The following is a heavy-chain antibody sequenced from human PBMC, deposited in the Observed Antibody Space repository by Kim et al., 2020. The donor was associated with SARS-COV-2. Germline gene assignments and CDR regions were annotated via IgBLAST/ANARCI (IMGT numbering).Heavy chain of an antibody. CDR1: GFTFSSYG. D-gene: IGHD3-3*01. V-gene: IGHV3-30*18. CDR3: AKVGLRFLEWLSAFDI. J-gene: IGHJ3*02. CDR2: ISYDGSNK. Sequence: GGSLRLSCAASGFTFSSYGMHWVRQAPGKGLEWVAVISYDGSNKYYADSVKGRFTISRDNSKNTLYLQMNSLRAEDTAVYYCAKVGLRFLEWLSAFDIWGQGTMVTVSS.